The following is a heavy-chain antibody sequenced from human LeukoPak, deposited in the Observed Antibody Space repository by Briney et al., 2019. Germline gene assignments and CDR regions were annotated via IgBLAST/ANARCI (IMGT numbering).Heavy chain of an antibody. CDR2: ISSSSSTI. CDR1: GFTFSSYG. Sequence: GRSLRLSCAASGFTFSSYGMHWVRQAPGKGLEWVSYISSSSSTIYYADSVKGRFTISRDNAKNSLYLQMNSLRAEDTAVYYCARDSFYYDSSGYHDYWGQGTLVTVSS. CDR3: ARDSFYYDSSGYHDY. V-gene: IGHV3-48*01. J-gene: IGHJ4*02. D-gene: IGHD3-22*01.